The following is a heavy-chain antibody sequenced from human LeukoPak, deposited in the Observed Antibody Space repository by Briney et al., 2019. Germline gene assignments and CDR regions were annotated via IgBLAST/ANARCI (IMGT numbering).Heavy chain of an antibody. CDR2: INSDGSST. J-gene: IGHJ4*02. V-gene: IGHV3-74*01. CDR1: GFTFSSYS. CDR3: ATPRGSGSYLAFDY. D-gene: IGHD1-26*01. Sequence: GGSLRLSCAASGFTFSSYSMNWVRQAPGKGLVWVSRINSDGSSTSYADSVKGRFTISRDNAKNTLYLQMNSLRAEDTAEYYCATPRGSGSYLAFDYWGQGTLVTVSS.